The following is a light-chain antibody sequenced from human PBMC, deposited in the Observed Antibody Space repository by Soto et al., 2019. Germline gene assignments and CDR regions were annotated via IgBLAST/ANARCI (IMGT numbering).Light chain of an antibody. CDR2: EVS. CDR3: SSHTSSSTDYV. J-gene: IGLJ1*01. Sequence: QSALAQPASVSGSPGQSSTISCTGSTSDVGSDKYVSWYQQHPGKAPKVLIYEVSNRPSGFSNRFSGASSAHTASITISELQAVDYADYYCSSHTSSSTDYVFGTGTKVTV. V-gene: IGLV2-14*01. CDR1: TSDVGSDKY.